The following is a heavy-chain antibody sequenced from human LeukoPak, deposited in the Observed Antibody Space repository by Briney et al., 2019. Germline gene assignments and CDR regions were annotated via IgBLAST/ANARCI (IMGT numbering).Heavy chain of an antibody. Sequence: SETLSLTCTVSGGSISSYYWSWIRQPPGKGLEWIGYIYYSGSTYYNPSLKSRVTISVDTSKNQFSLKLSSVTAADTAVYYCARVPLWFGELAPIDYWGQGTLVTVSS. J-gene: IGHJ4*02. CDR1: GGSISSYY. V-gene: IGHV4-59*08. CDR3: ARVPLWFGELAPIDY. D-gene: IGHD3-10*01. CDR2: IYYSGST.